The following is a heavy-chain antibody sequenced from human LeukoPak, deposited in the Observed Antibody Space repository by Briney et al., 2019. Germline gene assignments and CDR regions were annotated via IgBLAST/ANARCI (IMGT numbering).Heavy chain of an antibody. CDR1: GGSFSGYY. J-gene: IGHJ5*02. CDR3: ARGGRRNYGDYEVWFDP. D-gene: IGHD4-17*01. Sequence: SETLSLTCAVYGGSFSGYYWSWIRQPPGKGLEWIGEINHSGSTNYNPSLKSRVTISVDTSKNQFSLKLSSVTAADTAVYYCARGGRRNYGDYEVWFDPWGQGTLVTVS. V-gene: IGHV4-34*01. CDR2: INHSGST.